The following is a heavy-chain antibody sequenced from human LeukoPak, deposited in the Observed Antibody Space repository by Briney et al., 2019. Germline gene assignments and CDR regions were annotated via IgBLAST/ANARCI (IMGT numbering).Heavy chain of an antibody. D-gene: IGHD6-13*01. J-gene: IGHJ5*02. V-gene: IGHV3-20*01. Sequence: SGGSLRLSCAASGFTFDDYGMSWVRQAPGKGLEWVSGINWNGGRTGYADSVEGRFTISRDNAKNSLYLQMNSLRAEDTALYHCARVFQGSSWLNWFDPWGQGTLVTVSS. CDR3: ARVFQGSSWLNWFDP. CDR1: GFTFDDYG. CDR2: INWNGGRT.